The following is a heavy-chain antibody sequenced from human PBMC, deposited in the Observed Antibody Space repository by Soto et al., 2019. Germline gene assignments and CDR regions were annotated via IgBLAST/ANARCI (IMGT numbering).Heavy chain of an antibody. V-gene: IGHV3-21*01. Sequence: GGSLRLSCAASGFTFSSYSMNWVRQAPGKGLEWVSSISSSSSYIYYADSVKGRFTISRDNAKNSLYLQMNSLRAEDTAVYYCARDAASSSLKFYNWFDPWGQGTLVTVS. J-gene: IGHJ5*02. CDR2: ISSSSSYI. CDR3: ARDAASSSLKFYNWFDP. D-gene: IGHD6-6*01. CDR1: GFTFSSYS.